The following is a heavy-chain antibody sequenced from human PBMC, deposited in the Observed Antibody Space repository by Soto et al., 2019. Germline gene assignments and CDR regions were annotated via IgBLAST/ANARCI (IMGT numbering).Heavy chain of an antibody. D-gene: IGHD6-19*01. J-gene: IGHJ4*02. CDR1: GGSISHYY. CDR3: VSHGDQWLIRPFDS. CDR2: IFYSGNS. Sequence: PSETLSLTCSVSGGSISHYYWSWIRQSPGKGLEWIGFIFYSGNSNYNPSLKSRVSMSVDMSKNQFSLKLTSVTAADTAMYYCVSHGDQWLIRPFDSWGQGTLVTVSS. V-gene: IGHV4-59*01.